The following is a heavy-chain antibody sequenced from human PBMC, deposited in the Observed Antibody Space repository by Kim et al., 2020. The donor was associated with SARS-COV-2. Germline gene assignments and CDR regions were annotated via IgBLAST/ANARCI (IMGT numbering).Heavy chain of an antibody. D-gene: IGHD3-3*01. J-gene: IGHJ4*02. V-gene: IGHV4-34*01. CDR1: GGSFSGYY. CDR3: ARGGRGVITIFGVVTQRGFDY. Sequence: SETLSLTCAVYGGSFSGYYWSWIRQPPGKGLEWIGEINHSGSTNYNPSLKSRVTISVDTSKNQFSLKLSSVTAADTAVYYFARGGRGVITIFGVVTQRGFDYWGQGTLVTVSS. CDR2: INHSGST.